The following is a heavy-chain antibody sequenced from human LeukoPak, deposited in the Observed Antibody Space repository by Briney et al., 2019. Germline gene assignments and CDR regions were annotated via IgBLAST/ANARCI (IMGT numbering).Heavy chain of an antibody. Sequence: SQTLSLTCTVSGGSISSGSYYWSWIRQPAGKGLEWIGRIYTSGSTNYNPSLKSRVTISVDTSKNQFSLKLSSVTAADTAVYYCAREVIWGSGMDYWGQGTLVTVSS. CDR3: AREVIWGSGMDY. V-gene: IGHV4-61*02. J-gene: IGHJ4*02. CDR1: GGSISSGSYY. CDR2: IYTSGST. D-gene: IGHD7-27*01.